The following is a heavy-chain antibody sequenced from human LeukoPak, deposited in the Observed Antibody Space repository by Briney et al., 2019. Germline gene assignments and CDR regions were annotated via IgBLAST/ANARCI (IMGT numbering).Heavy chain of an antibody. CDR2: ISAYNGNT. Sequence: ASVKVSCKASGYTFTSYGISWVRQAPGQGLEWMGWISAYNGNTNYAQKLQGRVTMTTDTSTSTAYMELRSLRSDDTAVYYCARAKDGSGSYYYYYYYYMDVWGKGTTVTVSS. V-gene: IGHV1-18*01. J-gene: IGHJ6*03. CDR3: ARAKDGSGSYYYYYYYYMDV. CDR1: GYTFTSYG. D-gene: IGHD3-10*01.